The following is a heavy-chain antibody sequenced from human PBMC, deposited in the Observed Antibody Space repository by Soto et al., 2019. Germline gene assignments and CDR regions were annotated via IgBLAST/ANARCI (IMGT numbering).Heavy chain of an antibody. CDR2: IYYSGDT. Sequence: QVQLQESGPGLVKTSQTLSLTCSVSGGSVSNGAHYWSWIRQRPGKGLEWIGYIYYSGDTQYNPSLKSRLTISVDTSKDQFSLKLTSVTAADTAVYYCARVDSASWLDYWGQGTLVTVSS. J-gene: IGHJ4*02. V-gene: IGHV4-31*03. CDR3: ARVDSASWLDY. CDR1: GGSVSNGAHY. D-gene: IGHD2-2*01.